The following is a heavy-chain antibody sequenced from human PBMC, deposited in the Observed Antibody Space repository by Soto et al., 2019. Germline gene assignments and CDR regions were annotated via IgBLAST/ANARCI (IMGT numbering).Heavy chain of an antibody. CDR3: AREYYDILTGYYSGYYYYMDV. V-gene: IGHV1-8*02. J-gene: IGHJ6*03. D-gene: IGHD3-9*01. Sequence: GASVKVSCKASGYTFPSYGISWIRQAPGQGLVWMGWINANSGNTGYAQKFQGRVTMTRNTSISTAYMELSSLRSEDTAVYYCAREYYDILTGYYSGYYYYMDVWGKGTTVTVSS. CDR1: GYTFPSYG. CDR2: INANSGNT.